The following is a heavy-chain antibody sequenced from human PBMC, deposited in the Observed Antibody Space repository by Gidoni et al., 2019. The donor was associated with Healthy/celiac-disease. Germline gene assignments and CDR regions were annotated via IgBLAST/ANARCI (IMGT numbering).Heavy chain of an antibody. Sequence: EVQLLESGGGLVQTGGSLRISCAASGFTFSSYAMSWVRQAQGNGLEWVSGVSGSGGRTHYADSVKGRFTISRDNSKNTLYLQMNRLRVEDSAIYYCAKDLSWNYVDNFDYWGQGTLVTVSS. D-gene: IGHD1-7*01. J-gene: IGHJ4*02. V-gene: IGHV3-23*01. CDR1: GFTFSSYA. CDR3: AKDLSWNYVDNFDY. CDR2: VSGSGGRT.